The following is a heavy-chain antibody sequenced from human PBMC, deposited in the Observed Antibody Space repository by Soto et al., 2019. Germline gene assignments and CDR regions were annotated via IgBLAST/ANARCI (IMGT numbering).Heavy chain of an antibody. D-gene: IGHD1-7*01. CDR2: ISGSGGST. J-gene: IGHJ6*02. CDR1: GFTFSSYA. V-gene: IGHV3-23*01. CDR3: VKDLVSRTTWSTRNG. Sequence: PGGSLRLSCAASGFTFSSYAMSWVRQAPGKGLEWVSAISGSGGSTYYADSVKGRFTISRDNSKNTLYLQMSSLRAEDTAVYYCVKDLVSRTTWSTRNGWGQGTTVTVSS.